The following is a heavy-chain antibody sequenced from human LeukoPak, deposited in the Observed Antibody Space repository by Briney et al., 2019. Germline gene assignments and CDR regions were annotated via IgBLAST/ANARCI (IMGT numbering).Heavy chain of an antibody. CDR3: ASLYGSGFSFDY. CDR1: GSSISSGYY. D-gene: IGHD3-10*01. V-gene: IGHV4-38-2*02. Sequence: SETLSLTCTVSGSSISSGYYWGWIRQPPGKGLEWIGNIYHSGSTYYNPSLKSRVTISVDTSKNQFSLKLSSVTAADTAMYYCASLYGSGFSFDYWGQGTLVTVSS. CDR2: IYHSGST. J-gene: IGHJ4*02.